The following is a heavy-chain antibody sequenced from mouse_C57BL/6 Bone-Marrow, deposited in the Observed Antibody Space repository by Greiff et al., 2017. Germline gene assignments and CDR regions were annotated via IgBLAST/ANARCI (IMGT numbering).Heavy chain of an antibody. CDR2: IYWDDDK. CDR3: ARSHPIYDYDGGPWFAY. D-gene: IGHD2-4*01. CDR1: GFSLSTSGMG. Sequence: QVTLKVSGPGILQSSQTLSLTCSFSGFSLSTSGMGVSWIRQPSGKGLEWLAHIYWDDDKRYNPSLKSRLTISKDTSRNQVFLKITSVDTADTATDYGARSHPIYDYDGGPWFAYWGQGTLVTVSA. V-gene: IGHV8-12*01. J-gene: IGHJ3*01.